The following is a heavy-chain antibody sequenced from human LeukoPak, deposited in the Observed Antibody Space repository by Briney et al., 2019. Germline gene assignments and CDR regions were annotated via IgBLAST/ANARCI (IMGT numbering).Heavy chain of an antibody. CDR3: AKDTGRGYYYYYGMDV. Sequence: PGGSLRLPCAASGLTFSSYAMSWVRPAPGKGLEWVSDISGSGGSTYYADSVKGRFTISSDNSKNTLYLQMNSLRAEDTAVYYCAKDTGRGYYYYYGMDVWGKGTTVTVSS. CDR1: GLTFSSYA. V-gene: IGHV3-23*01. D-gene: IGHD3-10*01. J-gene: IGHJ6*04. CDR2: ISGSGGST.